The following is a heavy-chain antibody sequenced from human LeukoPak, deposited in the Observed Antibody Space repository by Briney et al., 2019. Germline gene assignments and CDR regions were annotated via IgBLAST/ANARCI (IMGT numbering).Heavy chain of an antibody. J-gene: IGHJ6*03. Sequence: ASVTVSCKASGYTFASYDINWVRQAPGQGLEWMGWMNPDSTNTGYAQKFQGRVTMTRDTSMSTAYMELSSLTSEDTAVYYCARGGATRYGGYYYYYMDVWGKGTTVTVSS. D-gene: IGHD3-16*01. CDR2: MNPDSTNT. CDR3: ARGGATRYGGYYYYYMDV. CDR1: GYTFASYD. V-gene: IGHV1-8*01.